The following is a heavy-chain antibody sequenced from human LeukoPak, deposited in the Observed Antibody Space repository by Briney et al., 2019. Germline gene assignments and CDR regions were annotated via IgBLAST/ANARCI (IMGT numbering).Heavy chain of an antibody. V-gene: IGHV3-74*01. CDR1: GFTFSSYW. CDR2: INTDGSST. D-gene: IGHD4/OR15-4a*01. J-gene: IGHJ6*03. Sequence: PGGSLRLSCAASGFTFSSYWMHWVRQAPGKGLVWVSRINTDGSSTSYADSVKGRFTISRDNAKNTLYLQMNSLRAEDTAVYYCARPNFDYYYYYMDVWGKGTTVTVSS. CDR3: ARPNFDYYYYYMDV.